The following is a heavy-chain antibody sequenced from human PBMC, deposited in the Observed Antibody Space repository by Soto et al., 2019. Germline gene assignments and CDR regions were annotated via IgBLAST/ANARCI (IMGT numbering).Heavy chain of an antibody. CDR2: IGAYNGNT. Sequence: ASVKVSCKASGYTFTSYGISWVRQAPGQGLEWMGWIGAYNGNTNYAQKLQGRVTMTTDTSTSTAYMELRSLRSDDTAVYYCARDGSWPLYYYYGMDVWGQGTTVTVSS. D-gene: IGHD6-13*01. J-gene: IGHJ6*02. V-gene: IGHV1-18*01. CDR1: GYTFTSYG. CDR3: ARDGSWPLYYYYGMDV.